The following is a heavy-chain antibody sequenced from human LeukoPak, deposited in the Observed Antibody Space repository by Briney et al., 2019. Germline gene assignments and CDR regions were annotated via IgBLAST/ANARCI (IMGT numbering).Heavy chain of an antibody. CDR3: ARVRIRDSSSPTGY. Sequence: ASVKVSCKASGGTFSSNAISWVRQAPGQGLEWMGWINPNSGGTNYAQKFQGRVTMTRDTSISTAYMELSRLRSDDTAVYYCARVRIRDSSSPTGYWGQGTLVTVSS. CDR2: INPNSGGT. V-gene: IGHV1-2*02. D-gene: IGHD6-13*01. J-gene: IGHJ4*02. CDR1: GGTFSSNA.